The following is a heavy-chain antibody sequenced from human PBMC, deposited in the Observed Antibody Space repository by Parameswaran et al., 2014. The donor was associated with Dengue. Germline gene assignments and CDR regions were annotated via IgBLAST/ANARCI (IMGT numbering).Heavy chain of an antibody. CDR3: ARFPIVVVPAATLSYYYYGMDV. V-gene: IGHV4-31*02. Sequence: WIRQPPGKGLEWIGYIYYSGSTYYNPSLKSRVTISADTSKNQFSLKLSSVTAADTAVYYCARFPIVVVPAATLSYYYYGMDVWGQGTTVTVSS. CDR2: IYYSGST. J-gene: IGHJ6*02. D-gene: IGHD2-2*01.